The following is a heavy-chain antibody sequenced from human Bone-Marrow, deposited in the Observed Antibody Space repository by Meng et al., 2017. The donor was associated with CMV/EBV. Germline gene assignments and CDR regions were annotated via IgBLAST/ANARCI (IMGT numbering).Heavy chain of an antibody. CDR2: IFYTGST. Sequence: GSLRLSCTVSGDSIGSGDYWSWIRLPPGKGLEWIGYIFYTGSTNYNPSPKSRVTISVDTSKNQFSLNLRSVTPADTAMYYCARELGGGLAARRVLDVWGQGTTVTVSS. CDR3: ARELGGGLAARRVLDV. CDR1: GDSIGSGDY. D-gene: IGHD6-6*01. V-gene: IGHV4-61*08. J-gene: IGHJ6*02.